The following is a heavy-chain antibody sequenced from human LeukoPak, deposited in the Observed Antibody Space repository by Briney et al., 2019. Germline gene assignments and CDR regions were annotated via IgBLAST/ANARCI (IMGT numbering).Heavy chain of an antibody. Sequence: SQTLSLTCTVSGGSISSGDYYWSWIRQPPGKGLEWIGYIYYSGSTYYNPSLKSRVTISVDTSKNQFSLKLSSVTAADTAVYYCAREDSGVISNWFDPWGQGTLVTVSS. CDR2: IYYSGST. J-gene: IGHJ5*02. CDR1: GGSISSGDYY. V-gene: IGHV4-30-4*08. D-gene: IGHD3-3*01. CDR3: AREDSGVISNWFDP.